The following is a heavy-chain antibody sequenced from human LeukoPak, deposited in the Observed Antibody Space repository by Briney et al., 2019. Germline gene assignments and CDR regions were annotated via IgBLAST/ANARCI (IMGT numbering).Heavy chain of an antibody. CDR2: IYWNDDK. CDR1: WFSLSTSGVG. D-gene: IGHD1-7*01. V-gene: IGHV2-5*01. J-gene: IGHJ4*02. Sequence: ESGPTLVNPTQTLTLTCTFSWFSLSTSGVGVGWIRLPPVKALESLALIYWNDDKRYNPSLKSRLTITKDTSKNQVVLTITKMDHVDTATHCCAHSGTTRHYFDCLREGGLVTDSS. CDR3: AHSGTTRHYFDC.